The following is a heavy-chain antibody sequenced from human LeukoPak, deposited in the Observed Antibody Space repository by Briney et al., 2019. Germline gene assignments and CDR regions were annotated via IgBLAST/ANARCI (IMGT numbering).Heavy chain of an antibody. Sequence: GGSLRLSCAASGFTFSSYSMNWVRQARGKGLEWVSSISSSSSYIYYADSVKGRFTISRDNAKNSLYLQMNSLRAEDTAVYYCARGGPTPYGDYTLDYWGQGTLVTVSS. V-gene: IGHV3-21*01. D-gene: IGHD4-17*01. CDR3: ARGGPTPYGDYTLDY. CDR2: ISSSSSYI. CDR1: GFTFSSYS. J-gene: IGHJ4*02.